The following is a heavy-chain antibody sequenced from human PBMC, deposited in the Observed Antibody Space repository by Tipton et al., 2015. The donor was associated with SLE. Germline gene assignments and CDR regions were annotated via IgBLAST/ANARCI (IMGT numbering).Heavy chain of an antibody. CDR1: GFTFSSYA. V-gene: IGHV3-64*02. CDR2: ISSNGGST. CDR3: ARATHSSGWSYYFDY. J-gene: IGHJ4*02. D-gene: IGHD6-19*01. Sequence: SLRLSCAASGFTFSSYAMHWVRQDPGKGMEYVSAISSNGGSTYYADSVKGRFTISRDNSKNTLYLQMGSLRAEDMAVYYCARATHSSGWSYYFDYWGQGTLITVSS.